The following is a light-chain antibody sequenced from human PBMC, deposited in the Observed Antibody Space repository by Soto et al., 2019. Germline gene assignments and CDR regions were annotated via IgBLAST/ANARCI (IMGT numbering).Light chain of an antibody. V-gene: IGLV2-14*03. CDR2: DVS. J-gene: IGLJ3*02. CDR1: SSDVGGYDY. Sequence: QSALTQPASVSGSPGQSITISCTGTSSDVGGYDYVSWYQQHPGKAPKLMIYDVSNRPSGVSNRFSASKSVNTASLTISGLQPEDEADYFCSSYTSSSTWVFGGGTKLTVL. CDR3: SSYTSSSTWV.